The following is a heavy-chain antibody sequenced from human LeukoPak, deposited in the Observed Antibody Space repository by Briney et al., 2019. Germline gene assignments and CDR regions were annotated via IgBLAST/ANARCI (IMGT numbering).Heavy chain of an antibody. V-gene: IGHV4-39*01. CDR3: ARGLGAVAGFGRV. J-gene: IGHJ4*02. CDR1: GGSISSSSYY. D-gene: IGHD6-19*01. Sequence: SETLSLTCTVSGGSISSSSYYWGWIRQPPGKGLEWIGSIYYSGSTYYNPSLKSRVTISVDTSKNQFSLKLSSVTAADTAVYYCARGLGAVAGFGRVWGQGTLVTVSS. CDR2: IYYSGST.